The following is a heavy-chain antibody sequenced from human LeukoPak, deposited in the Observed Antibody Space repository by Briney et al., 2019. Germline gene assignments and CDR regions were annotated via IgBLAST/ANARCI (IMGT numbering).Heavy chain of an antibody. CDR1: GFTFDDYA. V-gene: IGHV3-9*03. D-gene: IGHD5-18*01. CDR2: ISWNCGSI. CDR3: ARGDRFRYSYADY. J-gene: IGHJ4*02. Sequence: GGSLRLSCAASGFTFDDYAMHWVRQAPGKGLEWVSVISWNCGSIGYADSVKGRFTISRDNAKNSLYLQMNSLRAEDMALYYCARGDRFRYSYADYWGQGTLVTVSS.